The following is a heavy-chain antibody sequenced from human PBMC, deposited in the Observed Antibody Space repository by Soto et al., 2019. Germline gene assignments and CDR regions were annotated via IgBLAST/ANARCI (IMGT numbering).Heavy chain of an antibody. CDR1: GFTFSSYA. CDR3: AKESLALAIREDSSSWRWSLRPSPKQYYFDY. V-gene: IGHV3-23*01. Sequence: PGGSLRLSCAASGFTFSSYAMSWVRQAPGKGLEWVSAISGSGGSTYYADSVKGRFTISRDNSKNTLYLQMNSLRAEDTAVYYCAKESLALAIREDSSSWRWSLRPSPKQYYFDYWGQGTLVTVSS. CDR2: ISGSGGST. J-gene: IGHJ4*02. D-gene: IGHD6-13*01.